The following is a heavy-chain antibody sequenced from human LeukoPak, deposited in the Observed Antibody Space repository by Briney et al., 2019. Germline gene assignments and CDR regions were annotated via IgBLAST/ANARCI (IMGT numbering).Heavy chain of an antibody. CDR2: ITSSGSTI. CDR3: TKKLTVAGTFDY. CDR1: GFTFSDYY. V-gene: IGHV3-11*01. D-gene: IGHD6-19*01. J-gene: IGHJ4*02. Sequence: GGSLRLSCAASGFTFSDYYMSWIRQAPGKGLEWVSYITSSGSTIYYADSVKGRFTISRDNSKNTLSLQMNSLRAEDTAIYYCTKKLTVAGTFDYWGQGTLVTVSS.